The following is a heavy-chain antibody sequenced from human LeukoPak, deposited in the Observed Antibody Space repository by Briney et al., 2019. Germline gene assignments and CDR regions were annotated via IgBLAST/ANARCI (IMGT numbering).Heavy chain of an antibody. CDR3: ASVYYYDSSGSFDY. V-gene: IGHV5-51*01. J-gene: IGHJ4*02. CDR2: NYPGDSDT. CDR1: GYSFATYW. Sequence: GESLKISCKGSGYSFATYWIGWVRQMPGKGLEWMGINYPGDSDTTYSPSFQGQVTMSADKSISTAYLQWSSLKASDTAMYYCASVYYYDSSGSFDYWGQGTLVTVSS. D-gene: IGHD3-22*01.